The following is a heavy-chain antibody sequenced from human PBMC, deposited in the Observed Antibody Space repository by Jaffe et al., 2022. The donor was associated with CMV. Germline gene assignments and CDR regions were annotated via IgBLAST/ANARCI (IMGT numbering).Heavy chain of an antibody. CDR1: GFTFSSYG. D-gene: IGHD4-4*01. V-gene: IGHV3-30*18. Sequence: QVQLVESGGGVVQPGRSLRLSCAASGFTFSSYGMHWVRQAPGKGLEWVAVISYDGSNKYYADSVKGRFTISRDNSKNTLYLQMNSLRAEDTAVYYCAKEGVVQVVTTDYYYYGMDVWGQGTTVTVSS. CDR3: AKEGVVQVVTTDYYYYGMDV. J-gene: IGHJ6*02. CDR2: ISYDGSNK.